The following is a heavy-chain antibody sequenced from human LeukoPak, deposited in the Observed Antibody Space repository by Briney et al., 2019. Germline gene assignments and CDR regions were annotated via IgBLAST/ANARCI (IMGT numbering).Heavy chain of an antibody. CDR1: GYTLTELS. CDR3: ATESSGSSGWEFDY. Sequence: ASVKVSCKVSGYTLTELSMHWVRQAPGKGLEWMGGFDPEDGETIYAQKFQGRVTMTEDTSTDTAYMELSSLRSEDTAVYYCATESSGSSGWEFDYWGQGTLVTVSS. V-gene: IGHV1-24*01. J-gene: IGHJ4*02. CDR2: FDPEDGET. D-gene: IGHD6-19*01.